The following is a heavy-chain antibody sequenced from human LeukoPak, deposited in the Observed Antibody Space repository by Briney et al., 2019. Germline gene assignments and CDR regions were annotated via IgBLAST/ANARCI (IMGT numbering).Heavy chain of an antibody. J-gene: IGHJ4*02. Sequence: ASVKVSCKASGYTFTGYYMHWVRQAPGQGLEWMGRINPNSGGTNYAQKFQGRVTMTRDTSTSTVYMELSSLRSEDTAVYYCARESTGYSSSWYGYWGQGTLVTLSS. CDR2: INPNSGGT. D-gene: IGHD6-13*01. CDR1: GYTFTGYY. CDR3: ARESTGYSSSWYGY. V-gene: IGHV1-2*06.